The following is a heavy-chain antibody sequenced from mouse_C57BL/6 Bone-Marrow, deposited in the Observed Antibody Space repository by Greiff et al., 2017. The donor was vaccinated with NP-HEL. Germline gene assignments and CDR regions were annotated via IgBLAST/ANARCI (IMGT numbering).Heavy chain of an antibody. Sequence: QVQLQQSGAELVRPGTSVKVSCKASGYAFTNYLIEWVKQRPGHGLEWIGVINPGSGGTNYNEKFKGKATLTADKSSSTAYMQLSSLTSEDSAVYFCARPKTVYWYFDVWGTGTTVTVSS. D-gene: IGHD1-3*01. CDR3: ARPKTVYWYFDV. V-gene: IGHV1-54*01. J-gene: IGHJ1*03. CDR1: GYAFTNYL. CDR2: INPGSGGT.